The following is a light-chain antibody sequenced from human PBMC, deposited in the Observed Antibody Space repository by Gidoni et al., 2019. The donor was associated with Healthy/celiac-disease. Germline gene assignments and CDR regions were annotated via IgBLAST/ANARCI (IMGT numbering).Light chain of an antibody. J-gene: IGKJ3*01. Sequence: DIQMTQSPSSLSASVVDRVTITCRASQNISSYLNWYQQKPGKAPKLLIYAASSLQSGVPSRFSGSGSGTDFTLTISSLQPEDFATYYCQQSYSTPLFGPGTKVDIK. V-gene: IGKV1-39*01. CDR3: QQSYSTPL. CDR1: QNISSY. CDR2: AAS.